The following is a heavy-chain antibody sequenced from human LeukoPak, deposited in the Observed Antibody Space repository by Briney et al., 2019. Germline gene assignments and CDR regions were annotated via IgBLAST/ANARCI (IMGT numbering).Heavy chain of an antibody. Sequence: PSETLSLTCTVSGGSISSGSYYWSWIRQPAGKGLEWIGRIYTSGSTNYNPSLKSRVTISVDTSKNQFSLKLSSVTAADTAVYYCAREHNWNYDDAFDIWGQGTMVTVSS. CDR2: IYTSGST. CDR1: GGSISSGSYY. J-gene: IGHJ3*02. D-gene: IGHD1-7*01. CDR3: AREHNWNYDDAFDI. V-gene: IGHV4-61*02.